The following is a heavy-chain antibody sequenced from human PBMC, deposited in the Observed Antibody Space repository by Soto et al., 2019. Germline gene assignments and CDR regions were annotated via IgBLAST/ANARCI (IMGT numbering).Heavy chain of an antibody. CDR3: ARGREGYSSSWYVD. J-gene: IGHJ4*02. Sequence: QVQLQQWGAGLLKSSETVSLTCAVYGGSFSNNYWSWIRQPPGKGLEWIGEINHSGSSNYNPSLKSRVTISVDTSRNQFSLKLSSVTAADTAVYYCARGREGYSSSWYVDWGQGTLVTVSS. CDR2: INHSGSS. CDR1: GGSFSNNY. D-gene: IGHD6-13*01. V-gene: IGHV4-34*01.